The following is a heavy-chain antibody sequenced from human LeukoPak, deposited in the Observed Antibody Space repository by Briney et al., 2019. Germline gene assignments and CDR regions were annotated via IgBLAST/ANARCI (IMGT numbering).Heavy chain of an antibody. Sequence: GGSLRLSCAASGFTFDDYTMHWVSQAPGKGLEWVSLISWDGGSTYYADSVKGRFTISRDNSKNSLYLQMNSLRTEDTALYYCAKPLGTYSYGYDYWGQGTLVTVSS. J-gene: IGHJ4*02. V-gene: IGHV3-43*01. D-gene: IGHD5-18*01. CDR2: ISWDGGST. CDR3: AKPLGTYSYGYDY. CDR1: GFTFDDYT.